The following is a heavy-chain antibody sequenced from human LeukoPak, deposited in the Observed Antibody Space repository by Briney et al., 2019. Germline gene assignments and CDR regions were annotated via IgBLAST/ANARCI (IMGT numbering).Heavy chain of an antibody. CDR1: GGSISSSSYY. CDR2: IYYSGST. CDR3: ARVIEDTVLDH. D-gene: IGHD3-16*02. Sequence: SETLSLTCTVSGGSISSSSYYWGWIRQPPGKGLEWIGNIYYSGSTSYNPPLKSRVTISVDTSKNQFSLRLSSVTAADTAVYYCARVIEDTVLDHWGQGTLVTVSS. V-gene: IGHV4-39*01. J-gene: IGHJ4*02.